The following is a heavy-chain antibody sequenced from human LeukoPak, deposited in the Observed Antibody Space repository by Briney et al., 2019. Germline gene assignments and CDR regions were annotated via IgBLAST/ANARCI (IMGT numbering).Heavy chain of an antibody. CDR1: GGTFSSYA. D-gene: IGHD2-15*01. CDR2: IIPILGIA. V-gene: IGHV1-69*04. Sequence: ASVKVSCKASGGTFSSYAISWVRQAPGQGLEWMGRIIPILGIANYAQKFQRRVTITADKSTSTAYMELSSLRSEDTAVYYCACGTRPPGYFDYWGQGTLVTVSS. J-gene: IGHJ4*02. CDR3: ACGTRPPGYFDY.